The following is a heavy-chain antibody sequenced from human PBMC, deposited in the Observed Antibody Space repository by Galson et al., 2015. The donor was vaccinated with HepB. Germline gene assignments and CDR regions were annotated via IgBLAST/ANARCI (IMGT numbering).Heavy chain of an antibody. V-gene: IGHV1-69*01. D-gene: IGHD6-13*01. J-gene: IGHJ4*02. CDR1: GGTFSSYA. CDR2: VIPIFGTA. Sequence: QSGAEVKKPGESLKISCKASGGTFSSYAISWVRQAPGQGLEWMGGVIPIFGTANYAQKFQGRVTITADESTSTAYMELSSLRSEDTAVYYCARDGTPSSSWYDGLGVDYWGQGTLVTVSS. CDR3: ARDGTPSSSWYDGLGVDY.